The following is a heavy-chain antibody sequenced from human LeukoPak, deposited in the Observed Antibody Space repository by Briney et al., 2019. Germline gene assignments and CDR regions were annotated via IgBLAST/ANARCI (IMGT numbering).Heavy chain of an antibody. CDR1: GNYW. D-gene: IGHD6-13*01. J-gene: IGHJ5*02. CDR3: AREGDSSSSWSPGWLDP. CDR2: INSEGSWT. Sequence: AGGSLRLSCAASGNYWMHRVRQVPGKGLVWVSHINSEGSWTSYADSVKGRFTIFRDNAKNSLYLQMNSLRVEDTAVYYRAREGDSSSSWSPGWLDPGAREPWSPSPQ. V-gene: IGHV3-74*01.